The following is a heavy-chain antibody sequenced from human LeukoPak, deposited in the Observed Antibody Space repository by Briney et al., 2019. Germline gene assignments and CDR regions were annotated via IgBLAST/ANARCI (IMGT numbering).Heavy chain of an antibody. V-gene: IGHV4-34*01. CDR2: INHSGST. CDR3: ARAAGRFWFDP. J-gene: IGHJ5*02. Sequence: PSETLSLTCAVYGGSFSGYYWSWIRQPPGKGLEWIGEINHSGSTNYNLSLKSRVTISVDTSKNQFSLKLSSVTAADTAVYYCARAAGRFWFDPWGQGTLVTVSS. D-gene: IGHD6-13*01. CDR1: GGSFSGYY.